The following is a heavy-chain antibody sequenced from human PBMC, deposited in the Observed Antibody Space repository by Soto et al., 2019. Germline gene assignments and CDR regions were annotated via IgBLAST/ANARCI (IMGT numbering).Heavy chain of an antibody. CDR2: IYYSGST. V-gene: IGHV4-61*01. D-gene: IGHD3-3*01. CDR3: ARENRFGASDFFDF. CDR1: GASVNSGSYY. Sequence: SETLSLTCTVSGASVNSGSYYWSWIRQPPGKGLEWIGYIYYSGSTNYNPSLKSRGTISIDTSKNPFPLELTSMTAADTAVYYCARENRFGASDFFDFWAQGTLVTVSS. J-gene: IGHJ1*01.